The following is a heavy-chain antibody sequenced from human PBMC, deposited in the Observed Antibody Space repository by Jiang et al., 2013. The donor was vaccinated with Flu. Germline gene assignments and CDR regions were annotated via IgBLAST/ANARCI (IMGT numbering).Heavy chain of an antibody. D-gene: IGHD4-17*01. CDR1: EYTLTGYY. J-gene: IGHJ4*02. CDR3: ARDRVYGDYVTPSD. Sequence: SGAEVKKPGASVKVSCEASEYTLTGYYIHWVRQAPGQGLEWMGWIHPNSGDTKYAQKFQGRVTMTRDTSINTVYMELNRLRSDDTAVYYCARDRVYGDYVTPSDWGQGTLITVSS. CDR2: IHPNSGDT. V-gene: IGHV1-2*02.